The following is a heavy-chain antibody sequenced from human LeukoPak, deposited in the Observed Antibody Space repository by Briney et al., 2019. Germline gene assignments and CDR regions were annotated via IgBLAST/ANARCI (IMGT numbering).Heavy chain of an antibody. J-gene: IGHJ3*02. Sequence: ASVKVSCKASGYTFTSHGISWVRQAPGQGLEWMGWISTYNGNTNYAQKLQGRVTITTDTSTSTAYMELRSLRSDDTAVYYCARSRWILSAFDIWGQGTMVTVSS. CDR3: ARSRWILSAFDI. CDR1: GYTFTSHG. D-gene: IGHD5-18*01. V-gene: IGHV1-18*01. CDR2: ISTYNGNT.